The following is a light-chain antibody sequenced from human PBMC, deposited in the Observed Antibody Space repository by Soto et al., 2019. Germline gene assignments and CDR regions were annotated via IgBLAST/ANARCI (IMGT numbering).Light chain of an antibody. CDR1: SSDVGGYKF. J-gene: IGLJ1*01. V-gene: IGLV2-14*01. CDR2: EVS. CDR3: GSYTGSIYV. Sequence: QSALTQPASVSGSPGQSITISCTGTSSDVGGYKFVSWYQQHPGKAPKLMIYEVSNRPSGVSSRFSGSKSGNTASLTISGLQAEDEADYYCGSYTGSIYVFGTGTKLPVL.